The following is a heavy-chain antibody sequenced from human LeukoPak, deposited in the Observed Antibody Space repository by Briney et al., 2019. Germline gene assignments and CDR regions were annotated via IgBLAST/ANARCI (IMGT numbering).Heavy chain of an antibody. CDR3: ARGVEEGKPYSGSVH. Sequence: VASVKVSCKASGYTFTTYYVHWVRQAPGQGLEWMGWMNPNSGNTGYAQKFQGRVTMTRNTSISTAYMELSSLRSEDTAVYYCARGVEEGKPYSGSVHWGQGTLVTVSS. CDR1: GYTFTTYY. V-gene: IGHV1-8*02. CDR2: MNPNSGNT. D-gene: IGHD1-26*01. J-gene: IGHJ4*02.